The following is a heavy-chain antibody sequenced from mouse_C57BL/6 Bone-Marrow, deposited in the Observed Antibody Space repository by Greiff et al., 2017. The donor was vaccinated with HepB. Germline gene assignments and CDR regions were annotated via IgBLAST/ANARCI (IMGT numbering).Heavy chain of an antibody. CDR2: IYPGDGDT. Sequence: QVQLQQSGPELVKPGASVKISCKASGYAFSSSWMNWVKQRPGKGLEWIGRIYPGDGDTNYNGKFKGKATLTADKSSSTAYMQLSSLTSEDSAVYFCARELVYAMDYWGQGTSVTVSS. CDR1: GYAFSSSW. J-gene: IGHJ4*01. V-gene: IGHV1-82*01. CDR3: ARELVYAMDY.